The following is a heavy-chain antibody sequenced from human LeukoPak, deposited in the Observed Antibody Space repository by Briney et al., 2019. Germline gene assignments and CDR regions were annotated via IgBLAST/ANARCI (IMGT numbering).Heavy chain of an antibody. Sequence: GASVKVSCKASGYTFTSYGISWVRQAPGQGLEWMGWISAYNGNTKLAQKLQGRVTMTTDTSTSTAHMEVRSLRSDDTAVYYCARDGYYDSTGYYYQEDIDYWGQGTLVTVSS. CDR3: ARDGYYDSTGYYYQEDIDY. CDR1: GYTFTSYG. J-gene: IGHJ4*02. D-gene: IGHD3-22*01. V-gene: IGHV1-18*01. CDR2: ISAYNGNT.